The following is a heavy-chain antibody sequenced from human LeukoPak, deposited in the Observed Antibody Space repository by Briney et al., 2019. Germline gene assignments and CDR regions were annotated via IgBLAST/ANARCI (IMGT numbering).Heavy chain of an antibody. J-gene: IGHJ4*02. D-gene: IGHD3-9*01. V-gene: IGHV1-2*04. Sequence: ASVKVSCKASGYTFTGYYMHWVRQAPDKGLNGREGITPNSGGTNYAQKFQGWVTMTRDTSISTAYMELSRLRSDDTAVYYCARGYDILTGYYNVDFDYWGQGTLVTVSS. CDR1: GYTFTGYY. CDR2: ITPNSGGT. CDR3: ARGYDILTGYYNVDFDY.